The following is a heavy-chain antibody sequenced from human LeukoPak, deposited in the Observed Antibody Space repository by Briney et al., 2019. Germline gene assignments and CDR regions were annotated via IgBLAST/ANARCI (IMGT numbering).Heavy chain of an antibody. Sequence: PSETLSLTCTISDGSISSSTYYWGWIRQPPGKGLEWIGSIYYSGSTYYNPSLKSRVTISVDTSQNHFSLKLSSVTAADTAVYYCASLDVDTAMVRHGNWFDPWGQGTLVTVSS. V-gene: IGHV4-39*02. CDR2: IYYSGST. CDR3: ASLDVDTAMVRHGNWFDP. CDR1: DGSISSSTYY. D-gene: IGHD5-18*01. J-gene: IGHJ5*02.